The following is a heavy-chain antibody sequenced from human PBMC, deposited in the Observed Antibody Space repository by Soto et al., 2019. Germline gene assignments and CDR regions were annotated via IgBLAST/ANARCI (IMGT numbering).Heavy chain of an antibody. J-gene: IGHJ6*02. V-gene: IGHV4-39*01. Sequence: QLQLQESGPGLVKPSETLSLTCTVSGGSISSSSYYWGWIRQPPGKGLEWIGSIHYSGSTYQNPSLKSRVTISVDTSKNQFSLKLSSVTAADTAVYYCARAAAGTYYYYGMDVWGQGTTVTVSS. CDR3: ARAAAGTYYYYGMDV. CDR1: GGSISSSSYY. CDR2: IHYSGST. D-gene: IGHD6-13*01.